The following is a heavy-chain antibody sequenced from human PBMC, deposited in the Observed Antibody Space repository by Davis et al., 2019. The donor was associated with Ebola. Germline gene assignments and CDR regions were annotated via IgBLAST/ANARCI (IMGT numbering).Heavy chain of an antibody. Sequence: GGSLRLSCAASGFTLSGYDMNWVRQAPGKGLQWVAVIWDDGSNKYYADSVKGRFTISRDNSKNTLYLQMNSLRVEDTAVYYCAREGGGYSYYGMDVWGKGTTVTVSS. V-gene: IGHV3-33*01. J-gene: IGHJ6*04. CDR3: AREGGGYSYYGMDV. D-gene: IGHD3-16*01. CDR2: IWDDGSNK. CDR1: GFTLSGYD.